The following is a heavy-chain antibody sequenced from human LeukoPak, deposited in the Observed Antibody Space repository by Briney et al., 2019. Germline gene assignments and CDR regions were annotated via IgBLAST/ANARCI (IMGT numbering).Heavy chain of an antibody. D-gene: IGHD5-18*01. J-gene: IGHJ6*02. CDR3: ARGEIRQLWSLYYYYGMDV. CDR1: GGSISSYY. V-gene: IGHV4-59*01. CDR2: IYYSGST. Sequence: PSQTLSLTCTVSGGSISSYYWSWIRQPPGKGLEWNGSIYYSGSTNYNPSLKSRVTISVDTSKNQFSLKLSSVTAADTAVYYCARGEIRQLWSLYYYYGMDVWGQGTTVTISS.